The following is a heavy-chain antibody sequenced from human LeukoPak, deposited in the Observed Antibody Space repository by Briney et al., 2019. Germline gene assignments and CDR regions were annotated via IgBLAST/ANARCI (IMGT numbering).Heavy chain of an antibody. CDR1: GGSISSSSYY. CDR2: IYYSGST. V-gene: IGHV4-39*01. D-gene: IGHD4-17*01. J-gene: IGHJ4*02. Sequence: SETLSLTCTVSGGSISSSSYYWGWIRQPPGKGLEWIVSIYYSGSTYYNPSLKSRVTISVDTSKNQFSLKLSSMTAADTAVYYCARLNDYGDYVVDYWGQGTLVTVSS. CDR3: ARLNDYGDYVVDY.